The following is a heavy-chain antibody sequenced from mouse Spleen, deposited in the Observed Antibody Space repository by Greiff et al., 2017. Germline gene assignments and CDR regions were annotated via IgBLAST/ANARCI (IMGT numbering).Heavy chain of an antibody. V-gene: IGHV5-9-2*01. D-gene: IGHD2-4*01. CDR2: ISGGGSYT. CDR1: GFTFSSYG. CDR3: ARHLYDSSWFAY. J-gene: IGHJ3*01. Sequence: DVMLVESGGGLVKPGGSLKLSCAASGFTFSSYGMSWVRQTPEKRLEWVATISGGGSYTYYPDSVKGRFTISRDNAKNNLYLQMSSLRSEDTALYYCARHLYDSSWFAYWGQGTLVTVSA.